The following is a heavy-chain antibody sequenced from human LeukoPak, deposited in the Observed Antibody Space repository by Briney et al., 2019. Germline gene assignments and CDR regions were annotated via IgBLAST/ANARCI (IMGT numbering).Heavy chain of an antibody. V-gene: IGHV4-59*01. CDR3: ARVRFYDTTGYSTSYYLDY. CDR1: GGPIIASY. Sequence: SETLSLTCAVSGGPIIASYWSWIRQPPAKGLEWIGYTHYSGTGNYNPSLKSRVTISIDTSKNRFSLRLTSVTAADTAVYYCARVRFYDTTGYSTSYYLDYWGQGALVTVSS. D-gene: IGHD3-22*01. CDR2: THYSGTG. J-gene: IGHJ4*02.